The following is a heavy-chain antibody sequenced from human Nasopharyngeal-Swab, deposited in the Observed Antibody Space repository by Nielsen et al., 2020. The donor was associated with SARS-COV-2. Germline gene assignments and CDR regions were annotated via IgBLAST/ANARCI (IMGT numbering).Heavy chain of an antibody. CDR3: ATDRRWNYYYGMEV. V-gene: IGHV1-24*01. J-gene: IGHJ6*02. D-gene: IGHD2-15*01. CDR2: FDPRDGQT. CDR1: GETHTEAS. Sequence: SVKHYCKASGETHTEASMHWVRQAPGEGLEWMGGFDPRDGQTVYAQKFQGRVTMTEDTSTDTAYMELSGLTSDDTAVYYCATDRRWNYYYGMEVWGQGTTVTVSS.